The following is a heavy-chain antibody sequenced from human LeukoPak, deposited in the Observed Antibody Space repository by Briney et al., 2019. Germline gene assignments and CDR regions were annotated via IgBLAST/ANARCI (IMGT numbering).Heavy chain of an antibody. D-gene: IGHD6-19*01. V-gene: IGHV1-69*05. CDR3: ARGYASGWPFQH. J-gene: IGHJ1*01. CDR2: IIPIFGTA. Sequence: SVKVSCKASGGTFSSYAISWVRQAPGQGLEWMGGIIPIFGTANYAQKFQGRVTNTTDESTSTAYMELSSLRSEDTAVYYCARGYASGWPFQHWGQGTLVTVSS. CDR1: GGTFSSYA.